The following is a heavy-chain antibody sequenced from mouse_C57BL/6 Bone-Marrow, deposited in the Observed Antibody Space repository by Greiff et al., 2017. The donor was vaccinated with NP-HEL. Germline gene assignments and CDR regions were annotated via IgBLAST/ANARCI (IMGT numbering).Heavy chain of an antibody. CDR3: ARNDGSSYRFAY. V-gene: IGHV1-64*01. J-gene: IGHJ3*01. Sequence: QVQLQQSGAELVKPGASVKLSCKASGYTFTSYWMHWVKQRPGQGLEWIGMIHPNSGSTNYNEKFKSKATLTVDKSSSTAYMQLSSLTSEDSAVYYCARNDGSSYRFAYWGQGTLVTVSA. D-gene: IGHD1-1*01. CDR2: IHPNSGST. CDR1: GYTFTSYW.